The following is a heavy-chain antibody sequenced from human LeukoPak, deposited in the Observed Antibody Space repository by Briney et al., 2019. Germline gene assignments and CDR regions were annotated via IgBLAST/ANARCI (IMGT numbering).Heavy chain of an antibody. D-gene: IGHD1-26*01. V-gene: IGHV1-8*01. J-gene: IGHJ6*03. CDR2: MNPNSGNT. Sequence: ASVKVSCKASGYTFTSYDINWVRQATGQGLEWMGWMNPNSGNTGYAQKFQGRVTMTRNTPISTAYMELSSLRSDDTAVYYCARDWTVGATPPYYYYMDVWGKGTTVTVSS. CDR3: ARDWTVGATPPYYYYMDV. CDR1: GYTFTSYD.